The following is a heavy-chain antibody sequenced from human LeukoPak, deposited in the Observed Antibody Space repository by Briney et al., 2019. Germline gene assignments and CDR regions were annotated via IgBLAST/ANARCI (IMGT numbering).Heavy chain of an antibody. V-gene: IGHV3-33*01. Sequence: GGSLRLSCAASGFTFSSYGMYWVRQAPGKGLEWVAVIWYDGSNKYYADSVKGRFTIPRDNSKNTLYLQMNSLRAEDTAVYYCARETTLGPIGDYWGQGTLVTVSS. CDR1: GFTFSSYG. J-gene: IGHJ4*02. D-gene: IGHD1-14*01. CDR2: IWYDGSNK. CDR3: ARETTLGPIGDY.